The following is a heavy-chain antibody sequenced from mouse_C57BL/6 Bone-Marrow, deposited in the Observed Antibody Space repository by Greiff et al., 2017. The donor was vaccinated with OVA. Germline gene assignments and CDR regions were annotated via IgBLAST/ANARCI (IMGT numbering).Heavy chain of an antibody. CDR2: ISYSGST. CDR1: GYSITSGYD. D-gene: IGHD2-4*01. V-gene: IGHV3-1*01. CDR3: ARATIMITTRYFDV. J-gene: IGHJ1*03. Sequence: EVQLKESGPGMVKPSQSLSLTCTVTGYSITSGYDWHWIRHFPGNKLEWMGYISYSGSTNYNPSLKSRISITHDTSKNHFFLKLNSVTTEDTATYYCARATIMITTRYFDVWGTGTTVTVSS.